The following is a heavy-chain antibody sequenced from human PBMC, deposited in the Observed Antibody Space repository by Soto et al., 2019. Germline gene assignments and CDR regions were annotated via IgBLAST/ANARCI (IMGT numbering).Heavy chain of an antibody. CDR1: GGSFSGYY. V-gene: IGHV4-34*01. CDR3: ARGLAYSSSWYRVGYYYYGMDV. D-gene: IGHD6-13*01. CDR2: INHSGST. Sequence: QVQLQQWGAGLLKPSETLSLTCAVYGGSFSGYYWSWIRQSPGKGLEWIGEINHSGSTNYNPSLKSRVTISVDTSKNQFSLKLSSVTAADTAVYYCARGLAYSSSWYRVGYYYYGMDVWGQGTTVTVSS. J-gene: IGHJ6*02.